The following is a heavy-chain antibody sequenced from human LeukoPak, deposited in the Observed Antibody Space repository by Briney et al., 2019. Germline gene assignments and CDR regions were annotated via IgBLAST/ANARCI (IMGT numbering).Heavy chain of an antibody. Sequence: GASVKVSCKASGYTFTSYGISWVRQTPGQGLEWMGWISAYNGNTNYAQKLQGRVTMTTDTSTSTAYMELRSLRSDDTAVYYCARDQGYDSSGYYTFDIWGQGTMVTVSS. CDR3: ARDQGYDSSGYYTFDI. D-gene: IGHD3-22*01. CDR2: ISAYNGNT. CDR1: GYTFTSYG. V-gene: IGHV1-18*01. J-gene: IGHJ3*02.